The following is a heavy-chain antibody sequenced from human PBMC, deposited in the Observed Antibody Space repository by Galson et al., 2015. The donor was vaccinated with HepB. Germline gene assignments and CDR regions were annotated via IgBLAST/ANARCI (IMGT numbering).Heavy chain of an antibody. CDR2: ISYDGSNK. Sequence: SLRLSCAASGFTFSNYGMHWVRQAPGKGLEWVAVISYDGSNKYYADSVKGRFTISRDNSKNILYLQINSLRTEDTAVYYCARDAMGRGSGSYSAFDYWGQGTLVTVSS. J-gene: IGHJ4*02. V-gene: IGHV3-30*03. CDR1: GFTFSNYG. CDR3: ARDAMGRGSGSYSAFDY. D-gene: IGHD1-26*01.